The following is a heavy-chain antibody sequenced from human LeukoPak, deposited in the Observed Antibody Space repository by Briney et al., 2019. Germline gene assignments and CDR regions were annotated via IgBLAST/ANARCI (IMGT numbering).Heavy chain of an antibody. V-gene: IGHV1-18*04. Sequence: ASVKVSCKASGYTFTRYYMHWVRQAPGQGLECVGWISAYNGNTNYAQKLQGRVTMTTDTSTSTAYMELRSLRSDDTAVYYCARDALVGAAALDYWGQGTLVTVSS. J-gene: IGHJ4*02. CDR3: ARDALVGAAALDY. CDR2: ISAYNGNT. CDR1: GYTFTRYY. D-gene: IGHD1-26*01.